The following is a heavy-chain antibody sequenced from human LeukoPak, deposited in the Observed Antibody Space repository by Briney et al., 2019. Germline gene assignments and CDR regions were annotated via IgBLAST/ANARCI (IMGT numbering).Heavy chain of an antibody. CDR2: IYHSGTT. CDR1: AYSISDGWV. Sequence: TSETLSLTCTVSAYSISDGWVWGMIRQPPGKGLEWIGSIYHSGTTYYNPSLKSQVTMSVDTSNNQFSLKLTSVTAADTAMYYCSRLSHVAGAPKVSWFDPWGQGTLVTVSS. CDR3: SRLSHVAGAPKVSWFDP. D-gene: IGHD1-26*01. J-gene: IGHJ5*02. V-gene: IGHV4-38-2*02.